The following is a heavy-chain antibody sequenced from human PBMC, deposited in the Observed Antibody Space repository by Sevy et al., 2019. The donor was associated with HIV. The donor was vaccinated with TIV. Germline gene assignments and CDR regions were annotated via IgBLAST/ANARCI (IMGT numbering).Heavy chain of an antibody. CDR2: IWYDGSNK. CDR3: ARGHDFWSGYSTYYYYGMDV. J-gene: IGHJ6*02. D-gene: IGHD3-3*01. CDR1: GYTLTDLS. V-gene: IGHV3-33*01. Sequence: SCKVSGYTLTDLSMHWVRQAPGKGLEWVAVIWYDGSNKYYADSVNGRFTISRDNSKNTLYLQMNSLRAEDTAVYYCARGHDFWSGYSTYYYYGMDVWGQGTTVTVSS.